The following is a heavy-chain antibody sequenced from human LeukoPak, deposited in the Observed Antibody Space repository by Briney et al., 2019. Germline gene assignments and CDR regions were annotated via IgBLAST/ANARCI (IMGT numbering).Heavy chain of an antibody. D-gene: IGHD3-10*01. Sequence: PGGSLRLSCAASGFTFSSYAMSWVRQAPGKGLEWVSAISGSGGSTYYADSVKGRFTISRDNSKNTLYLHMNSLRAEDTAVYYCAKDRYYGSGSYPGYYFDYWGQGTLVTVSS. J-gene: IGHJ4*02. CDR2: ISGSGGST. CDR1: GFTFSSYA. CDR3: AKDRYYGSGSYPGYYFDY. V-gene: IGHV3-23*01.